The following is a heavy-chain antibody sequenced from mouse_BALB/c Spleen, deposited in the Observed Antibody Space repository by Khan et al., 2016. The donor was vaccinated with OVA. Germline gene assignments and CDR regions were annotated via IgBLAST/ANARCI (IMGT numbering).Heavy chain of an antibody. CDR3: ARNREPDYFDY. Sequence: QVQLKHSGPGLVAPSQSLSITCTVTGFSLTNYAIHWIRQPPGKNLEWLGIIWAGGSTNYNSALMSRLSISKDNSKSQVFLKMNSLHAHDTAIYYCARNREPDYFDYWGQGTTLTVSS. CDR1: GFSLTNYA. CDR2: IWAGGST. V-gene: IGHV2-9*02. J-gene: IGHJ2*01.